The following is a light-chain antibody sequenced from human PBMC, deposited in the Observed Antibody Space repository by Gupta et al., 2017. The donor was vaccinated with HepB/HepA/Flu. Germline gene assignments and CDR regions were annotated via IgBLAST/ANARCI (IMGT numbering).Light chain of an antibody. J-gene: IGLJ1*01. Sequence: QSVLTQPPSVSAAAGQRFTISCSGGSSNIGKSDVAWYQQLPGSAPKLLIYENYKRASGIPDRFSGSKSGTSATLGITGLQTGDEANYYCGAWDTSLKIYVFGTETGVTVL. V-gene: IGLV1-51*01. CDR2: ENY. CDR3: GAWDTSLKIYV. CDR1: SSNIGKSD.